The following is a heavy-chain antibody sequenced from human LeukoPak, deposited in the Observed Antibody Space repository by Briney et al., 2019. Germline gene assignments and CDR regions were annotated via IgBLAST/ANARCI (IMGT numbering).Heavy chain of an antibody. J-gene: IGHJ4*02. D-gene: IGHD3-22*01. CDR2: ISGSGGST. V-gene: IGHV3-23*01. CDR1: GFTFSSYA. Sequence: GSLRLSCAASGFTFSSYAMSWVRQAPGKGLEWVSAISGSGGSTYYADSVKGRFTISRDNSKNTLYLQMNSLRAEDTAVYYCAKVGAYYYGSSVWYWGQGTLVTVSS. CDR3: AKVGAYYYGSSVWY.